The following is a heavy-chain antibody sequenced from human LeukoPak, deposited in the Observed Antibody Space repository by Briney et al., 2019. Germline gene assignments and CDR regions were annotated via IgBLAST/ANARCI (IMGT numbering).Heavy chain of an antibody. V-gene: IGHV4-4*07. J-gene: IGHJ4*02. CDR2: IHTSGST. Sequence: SETLSPTCTVSGGSISTYYWSWIRQPAGKGLEWIGRIHTSGSTNYNPSFKSRVTMSVDTSKNQFSLKLSSVTAADTAVYYCARDSSTSQGDYWGQGTLVTVSS. CDR1: GGSISTYY. CDR3: ARDSSTSQGDY. D-gene: IGHD2/OR15-2a*01.